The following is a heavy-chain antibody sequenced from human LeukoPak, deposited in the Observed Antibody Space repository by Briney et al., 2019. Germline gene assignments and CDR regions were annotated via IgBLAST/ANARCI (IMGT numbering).Heavy chain of an antibody. D-gene: IGHD6-13*01. J-gene: IGHJ4*02. CDR2: IYYSGST. V-gene: IGHV4-61*01. CDR3: ARDVSSWLDS. Sequence: KPSETLSLTCTVSGGSISSSSYYWSWIRQPPGKGLEWIGYIYYSGSTNYNPSLKSRVTISEDTSKNQFSLKLSSVTAADTAVYYCARDVSSWLDSWGQGTLVTVSS. CDR1: GGSISSSSYY.